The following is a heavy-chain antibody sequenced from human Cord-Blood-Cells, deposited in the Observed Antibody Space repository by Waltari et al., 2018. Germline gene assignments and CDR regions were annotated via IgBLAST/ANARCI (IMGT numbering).Heavy chain of an antibody. V-gene: IGHV4-59*08. CDR2: IYYSGST. D-gene: IGHD3-22*01. CDR3: ARLDSSGYYSY. CDR1: GVPISGYY. Sequence: QVQLPESGPGLVKPSETLSLTCTVPGVPISGYYCSWIRPPPGKGLEWFGYIYYSGSTNYNPSLKSRVTISVDTSKNQFSLKLSSVTAADTAVYYCARLDSSGYYSYWGQGTLVTVSS. J-gene: IGHJ4*02.